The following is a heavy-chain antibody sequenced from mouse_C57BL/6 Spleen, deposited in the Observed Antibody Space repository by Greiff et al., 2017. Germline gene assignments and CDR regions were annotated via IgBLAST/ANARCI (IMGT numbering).Heavy chain of an antibody. J-gene: IGHJ2*01. CDR3: ASSRQPPYFDY. CDR2: IDPSDSYT. V-gene: IGHV1-69*01. Sequence: QVQLQQPGAELVMPGASVKLSCKASGYTFTSYWMHWVKQRPGQGLEWIGEIDPSDSYTNYNQKFKGKSTLTVDKSSSTAYMQLSSLTSEDSAVYYCASSRQPPYFDYWGQGTTLTVSS. D-gene: IGHD3-2*01. CDR1: GYTFTSYW.